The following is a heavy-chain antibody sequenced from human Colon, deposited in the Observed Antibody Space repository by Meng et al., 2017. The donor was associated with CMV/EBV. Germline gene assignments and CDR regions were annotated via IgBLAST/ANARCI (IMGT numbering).Heavy chain of an antibody. J-gene: IGHJ4*02. D-gene: IGHD3-3*01. CDR3: ARGEGSGYYDFWSGYYPGGYFDY. CDR1: YW. Sequence: YWMHWVRQAPGKVLVWVSRINSDGSSTSYADSVKGRFTISRDNAKNTLYLQMNSLRAEDTAVYYCARGEGSGYYDFWSGYYPGGYFDYWGQGTLVTVSS. V-gene: IGHV3-74*01. CDR2: INSDGSST.